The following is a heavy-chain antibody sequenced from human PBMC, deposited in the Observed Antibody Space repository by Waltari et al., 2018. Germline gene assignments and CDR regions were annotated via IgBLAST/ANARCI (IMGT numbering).Heavy chain of an antibody. CDR3: ARVAPNWSVDL. CDR2: VNNDGSGT. CDR1: GFTFGRYW. V-gene: IGHV3-74*01. Sequence: EVQLVESGGGLVQPGGSLRLPCAASGFTFGRYWMHWVRQPPGKGLVWLSRVNNDGSGTIYADSVKGRFTISRDNGKNTLYLQMNSLRAEDTGVYYCARVAPNWSVDLWGRGTLVTVSS. J-gene: IGHJ2*01.